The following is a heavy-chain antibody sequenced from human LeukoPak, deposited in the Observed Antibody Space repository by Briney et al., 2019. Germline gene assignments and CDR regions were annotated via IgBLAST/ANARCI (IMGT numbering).Heavy chain of an antibody. D-gene: IGHD5-24*01. CDR1: GYSISSGYY. CDR3: ARHRTRWLQGDWFGP. J-gene: IGHJ5*02. CDR2: IYYSGST. V-gene: IGHV4-38-2*02. Sequence: PSETLSLTCTVSGYSISSGYYWGWIRQPPGKGLEWIGSIYYSGSTYYNPSLKSRVTISVDTSKNQFSLKLSSVTAADTAVYYCARHRTRWLQGDWFGPWGQGTLVTVSS.